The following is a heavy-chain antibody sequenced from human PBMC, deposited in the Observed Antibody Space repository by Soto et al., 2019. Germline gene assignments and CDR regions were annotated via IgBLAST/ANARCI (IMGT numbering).Heavy chain of an antibody. CDR3: VRYSGYDSYYYYGMDV. J-gene: IGHJ6*02. CDR1: GGSVSSGSYY. CDR2: IYYSGST. D-gene: IGHD5-12*01. Sequence: QVQLQESGPGLVKPSETLSLTCTVSGGSVSSGSYYWSWIRQPPGKGLEWIGYIYYSGSTNYNPSLKSRVTISVDTSKNQFSLKLSSVTAADTAVYYCVRYSGYDSYYYYGMDVWGQGTTSPSP. V-gene: IGHV4-61*01.